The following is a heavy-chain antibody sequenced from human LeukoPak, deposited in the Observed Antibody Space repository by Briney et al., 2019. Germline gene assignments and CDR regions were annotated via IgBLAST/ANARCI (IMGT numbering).Heavy chain of an antibody. J-gene: IGHJ4*02. V-gene: IGHV3-30*18. CDR2: ISDDGSTK. CDR3: AKGGYYYDSSGYWVY. CDR1: GFTFSFYG. Sequence: GGSLRLSCAASGFTFSFYGIHWVRQAPGKGLEWVAVISDDGSTKYYADSVKSRFTISRDNSKNTLYLQMNSLRAEDTAVYYCAKGGYYYDSSGYWVYWGQGTLVTVSS. D-gene: IGHD3-22*01.